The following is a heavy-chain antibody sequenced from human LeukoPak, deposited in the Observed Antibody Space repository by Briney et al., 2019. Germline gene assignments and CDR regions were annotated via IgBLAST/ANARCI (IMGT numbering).Heavy chain of an antibody. D-gene: IGHD6-19*01. CDR2: ISWNSGSI. Sequence: ARSLTLSCAASGFTFDDYAMHWVRQAPGKGLEWVSGISWNSGSIGYADSVKGRFTISRDNAKNSLYPQMNSLRAEDTALYYCAKDRGGWFHFDYWGQGTLVTVSS. J-gene: IGHJ4*02. CDR1: GFTFDDYA. V-gene: IGHV3-9*01. CDR3: AKDRGGWFHFDY.